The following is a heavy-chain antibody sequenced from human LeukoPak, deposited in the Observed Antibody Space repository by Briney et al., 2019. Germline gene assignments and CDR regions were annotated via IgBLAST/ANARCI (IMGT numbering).Heavy chain of an antibody. CDR1: GFTFSSYA. Sequence: GGSLRLSCAASGFTFSSYAMNWVRQAPGKGLEWVSAITASGGTTYYADSVRGRFTISRDNSKNTLYLQMNSLRAEDTAIYYCARSRSEVVVAAGRFWGQGTLSTVFS. CDR2: ITASGGTT. J-gene: IGHJ1*01. D-gene: IGHD2-15*01. V-gene: IGHV3-23*01. CDR3: ARSRSEVVVAAGRF.